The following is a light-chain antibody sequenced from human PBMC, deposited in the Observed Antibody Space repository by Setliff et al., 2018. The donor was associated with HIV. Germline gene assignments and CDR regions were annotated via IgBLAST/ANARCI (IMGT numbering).Light chain of an antibody. V-gene: IGLV2-14*01. CDR2: EVK. CDR3: SSYAITNTLP. CDR1: TSDVCGYNY. Sequence: SVLTQPASVSGSPGQSITISCTGTTSDVCGYNYVSWYQQHPGKAPKLIIYEVKNRPSGVSNRFSGSKSGNTASLTISGLQAEDEADYYCSSYAITNTLPFGTGTKVTVL. J-gene: IGLJ1*01.